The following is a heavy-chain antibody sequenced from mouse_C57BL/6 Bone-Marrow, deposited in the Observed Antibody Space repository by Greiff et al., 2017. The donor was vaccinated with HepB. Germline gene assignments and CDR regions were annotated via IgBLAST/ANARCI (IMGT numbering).Heavy chain of an antibody. V-gene: IGHV2-3*01. CDR1: GFSLTSYG. J-gene: IGHJ4*01. CDR3: AKNDDLYALDY. Sequence: VKLMESGPGLVAPSQCLSITCTVSGFSLTSYGVSWVRQPPGKGLEWLGVIWGDGSTNYHTALISRLSISKDNSKSQVFLNLNSLQTDDTATYYCAKNDDLYALDYWGQGTSVTVSS. D-gene: IGHD2-3*01. CDR2: IWGDGST.